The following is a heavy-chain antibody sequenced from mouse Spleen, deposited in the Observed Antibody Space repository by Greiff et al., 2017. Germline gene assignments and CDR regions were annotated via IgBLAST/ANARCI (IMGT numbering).Heavy chain of an antibody. V-gene: IGHV1-50*01. Sequence: QVQLQQSGAELVKPGASVKLSCKASGYTFTSYWMQWVKQRPGQGLEWIGEIDPSDSYTNYNQKFKGKATLTVDTSSSTAYMQLSSLTSEDSAVYYCATLQLGFDYWGQGTTLTVSS. J-gene: IGHJ2*01. CDR3: ATLQLGFDY. CDR1: GYTFTSYW. D-gene: IGHD4-1*02. CDR2: IDPSDSYT.